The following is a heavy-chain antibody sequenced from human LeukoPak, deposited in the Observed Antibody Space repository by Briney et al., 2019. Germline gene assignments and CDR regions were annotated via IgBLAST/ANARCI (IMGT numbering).Heavy chain of an antibody. D-gene: IGHD3-22*01. CDR2: IIPIFGAT. J-gene: IGHJ4*02. Sequence: SVKVSCKASGGTFSSYGFSWVRQAPGQGLEWMGGIIPIFGATNYAQKFQGRVTITTDDSTSTGYMELSSLRSEDTAVYYCARRWPHSSGYYLFDYWGQGTLVTVSS. CDR3: ARRWPHSSGYYLFDY. CDR1: GGTFSSYG. V-gene: IGHV1-69*05.